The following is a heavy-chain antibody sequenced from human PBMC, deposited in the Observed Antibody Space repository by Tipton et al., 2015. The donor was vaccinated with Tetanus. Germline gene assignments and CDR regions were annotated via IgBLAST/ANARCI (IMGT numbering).Heavy chain of an antibody. CDR1: GYTFTGYY. CDR3: ARLPKHYSASGST. D-gene: IGHD3-10*01. CDR2: INPNSGGT. Sequence: QSGPEVKKPGASVKVSCKASGYTFTGYYMHWVRQAPGQGLEWMGWINPNSGGTNYAQKFQGRVTMTRDTSISTAYMEVSRLRSDDTAIYYCARLPKHYSASGSTWGQGTHVIVTS. V-gene: IGHV1-2*02. J-gene: IGHJ5*02.